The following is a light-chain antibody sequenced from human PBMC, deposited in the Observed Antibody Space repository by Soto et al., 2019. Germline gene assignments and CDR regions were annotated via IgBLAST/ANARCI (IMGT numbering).Light chain of an antibody. Sequence: QSVLTQPPSVSAAPGQKVTISCSGSSSIIGNYYVSWYRQLPGTAPKLLIYENNKRPSGIPDRFSGSKSGTSATPDITGLQTGDEADYYCAAWDNNLSAVVFGGGTKLTVL. CDR2: ENN. V-gene: IGLV1-51*02. CDR1: SSIIGNYY. CDR3: AAWDNNLSAVV. J-gene: IGLJ2*01.